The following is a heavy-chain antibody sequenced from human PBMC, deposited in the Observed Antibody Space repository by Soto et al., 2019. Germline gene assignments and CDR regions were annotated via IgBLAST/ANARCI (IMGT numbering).Heavy chain of an antibody. CDR2: IYHSGST. Sequence: QVQLQESGPRLVKPSGTLSLTCAVSGGSISSRNWWSWVRQPPGKGLEWIGEIYHSGSTNYNPSLKDRVAMSMDKSNNQFSLKLSSVTAADTAVYYCARAPSNGWLTPTSYYFDFWGQGSLVTVSS. CDR3: ARAPSNGWLTPTSYYFDF. V-gene: IGHV4-4*02. CDR1: GGSISSRNW. D-gene: IGHD6-19*01. J-gene: IGHJ4*02.